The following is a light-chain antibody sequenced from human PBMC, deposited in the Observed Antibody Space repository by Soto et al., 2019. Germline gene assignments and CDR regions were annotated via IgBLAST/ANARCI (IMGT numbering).Light chain of an antibody. CDR2: EGS. V-gene: IGLV2-23*01. Sequence: QSVLTQPASVSGSPGQSITISCTGTSSDVGSYNLVSWYQQHPGKAPKLMIYEGSKRPSGVSNRFSGSKSGNTASLTISGLQADDEADYYCCSYAGSSTFHVVFGGGTQLTVL. CDR3: CSYAGSSTFHVV. CDR1: SSDVGSYNL. J-gene: IGLJ2*01.